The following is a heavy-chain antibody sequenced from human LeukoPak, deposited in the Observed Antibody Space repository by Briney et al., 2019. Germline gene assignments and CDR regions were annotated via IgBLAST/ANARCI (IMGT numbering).Heavy chain of an antibody. CDR3: AKDMGFLEWLGGG. V-gene: IGHV3-23*01. CDR1: GFTFSSYA. CDR2: ISGSGGST. J-gene: IGHJ4*02. D-gene: IGHD3-3*01. Sequence: GGSLRLSCAASGFTFSSYAMSWVRQAPGKGLEWVSGISGSGGSTYYADSVKGRFTISRDNSKNTLYLQMNNLRAEDTAVYYCAKDMGFLEWLGGGWGQGTLVTVSS.